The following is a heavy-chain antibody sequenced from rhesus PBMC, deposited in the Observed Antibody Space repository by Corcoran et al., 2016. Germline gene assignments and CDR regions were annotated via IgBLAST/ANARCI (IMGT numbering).Heavy chain of an antibody. CDR3: AKGFWSDLDH. CDR2: FGLAGDP. J-gene: IGHJ4*01. Sequence: EVQLVESGGGLVQPGGSLRRSCVPTGFTYSGAAMHWVREAPGKGLDWISAFGLAGDPYYVDAVKGRFTISRDDARNSLYLQMNSLRAEDSGIYYCAKGFWSDLDHWGRGVLVTVSS. V-gene: IGHV3-72*01. D-gene: IGHD3-22*01. CDR1: GFTYSGAA.